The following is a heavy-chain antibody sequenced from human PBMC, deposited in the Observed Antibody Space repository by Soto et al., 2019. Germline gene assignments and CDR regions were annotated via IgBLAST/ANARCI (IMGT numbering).Heavy chain of an antibody. V-gene: IGHV4-39*01. D-gene: IGHD3-9*01. J-gene: IGHJ4*02. Sequence: PSETLSLTCTVSGGSISSSSYYWGWIRQPPGKGLEWIGSIYYSGSTYYNPSLKSRVTISVDTSKNQFSLKLSSVTAADTAVYYCARLGLRYFDWDYWGQGTLVTVSS. CDR2: IYYSGST. CDR1: GGSISSSSYY. CDR3: ARLGLRYFDWDY.